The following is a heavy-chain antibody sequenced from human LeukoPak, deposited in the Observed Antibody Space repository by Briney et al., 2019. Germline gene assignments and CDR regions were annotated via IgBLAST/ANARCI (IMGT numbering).Heavy chain of an antibody. CDR1: GFTFSSYS. CDR3: ARGGKDYFDY. V-gene: IGHV3-21*01. Sequence: GGPLRLSCAASGFTFSSYSMNWVRQAPGKGLEWVSSISSSSSYIYYADSVKGRFTISRDNAKNSLYLQMNSLRAEDTAVYYCARGGKDYFDYWGQGTLVTVSS. CDR2: ISSSSSYI. D-gene: IGHD3-10*01. J-gene: IGHJ4*02.